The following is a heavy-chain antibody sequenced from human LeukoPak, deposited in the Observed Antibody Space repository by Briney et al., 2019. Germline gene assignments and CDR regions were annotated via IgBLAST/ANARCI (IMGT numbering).Heavy chain of an antibody. CDR2: ISSSGSGI. V-gene: IGHV3-48*03. J-gene: IGHJ4*02. CDR3: ARGRPLDY. CDR1: GFTFSSYE. Sequence: GGSLRLSCAASGFTFSSYEMSWVRQAPGKGLEWVSYISSSGSGIYYADSLKGRFTMSRDNAKKSLYLQMNSLRAEDTAFYYCARGRPLDYWGQGTLVTVSS.